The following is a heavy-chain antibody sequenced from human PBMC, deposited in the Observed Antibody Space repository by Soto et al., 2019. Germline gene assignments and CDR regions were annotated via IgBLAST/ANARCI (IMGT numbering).Heavy chain of an antibody. J-gene: IGHJ4*02. V-gene: IGHV3-11*01. CDR3: AREAYYDILTYERGPFDY. Sequence: GGSLRLSCAASGFTFSDYYMSWIRQAPGKGLEWVSYISSSGSTIYYADSVKGRFTISRDNAKNSLYLQMNSLRAEDTAVYYCAREAYYDILTYERGPFDYWGQGTLVTVSS. CDR1: GFTFSDYY. D-gene: IGHD3-9*01. CDR2: ISSSGSTI.